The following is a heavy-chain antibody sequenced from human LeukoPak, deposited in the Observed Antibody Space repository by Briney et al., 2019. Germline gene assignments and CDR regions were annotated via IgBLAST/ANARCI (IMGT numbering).Heavy chain of an antibody. V-gene: IGHV1-18*01. J-gene: IGHJ4*02. CDR3: ARVGPGERDGYNGPNY. CDR2: ISAYNGNT. CDR1: GYTFTSYG. D-gene: IGHD5-24*01. Sequence: ASVKVSCKASGYTFTSYGISWVRQAPGQGLEWMGWISAYNGNTNYAQKLQGRVTMTTDTSTSTAYMELRSLRSDDTAVYYCARVGPGERDGYNGPNYWGQGTLVTVSS.